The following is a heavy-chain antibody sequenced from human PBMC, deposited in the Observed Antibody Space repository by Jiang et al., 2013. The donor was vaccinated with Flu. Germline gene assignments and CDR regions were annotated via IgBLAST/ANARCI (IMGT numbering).Heavy chain of an antibody. D-gene: IGHD3-10*01. V-gene: IGHV3-20*04. CDR1: GFTFDDYG. J-gene: IGHJ6*02. Sequence: GGSLRLSCAASGFTFDDYGVSWVRQVPGKGLEWVSGINWNGGNIGYTDSVKGRFTTSRDNAKNSPYLQMNSLRVEDTALYYCAREGNYYNYGMDVWGQGTTVTVSS. CDR3: AREGNYYNYGMDV. CDR2: INWNGGNI.